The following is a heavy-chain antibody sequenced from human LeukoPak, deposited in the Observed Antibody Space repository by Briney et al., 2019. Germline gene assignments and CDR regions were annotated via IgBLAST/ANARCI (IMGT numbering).Heavy chain of an antibody. V-gene: IGHV4-4*02. CDR1: GGSISSSNW. CDR2: IYHSGST. Sequence: RPSETLSLTCAVSGGSISSSNWWSWVRQPPGKGLEWIGEIYHSGSTNYNPSLKSRVTISVDKSKNQFSLKLSSVTAADTAVYYCARHLAARNPPSMWDYYYYMDVWGKGTTVTVSS. J-gene: IGHJ6*03. D-gene: IGHD6-6*01. CDR3: ARHLAARNPPSMWDYYYYMDV.